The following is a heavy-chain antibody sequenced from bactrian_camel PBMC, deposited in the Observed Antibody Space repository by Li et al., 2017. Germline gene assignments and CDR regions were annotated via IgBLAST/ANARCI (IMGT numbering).Heavy chain of an antibody. CDR2: IQPFSDAK. V-gene: IGHV3S60*01. CDR1: YFPYDTNNR. D-gene: IGHD5*01. CDR3: AAAYGFCPRWEDTRGWTY. J-gene: IGHJ4*01. Sequence: HVQLVESGGGSVQAGGSLRLSCLALYFPYDTNNRMGWFRQVPGKEREGVAIIQPFSDAKYYADSVKGRFTISQDPTKNAVYLQMDSLTPEDTAMYTCAAAYGFCPRWEDTRGWTYWGQGTQVTVS.